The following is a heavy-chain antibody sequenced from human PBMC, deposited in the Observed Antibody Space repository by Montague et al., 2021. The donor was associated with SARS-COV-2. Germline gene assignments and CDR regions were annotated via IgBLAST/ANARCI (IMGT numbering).Heavy chain of an antibody. V-gene: IGHV4-59*01. J-gene: IGHJ6*02. CDR2: IFRSGAT. CDR1: GDSISYYY. D-gene: IGHD3-10*01. CDR3: ARTSRGSRYFYGVDF. Sequence: SETLSLTCTVSGDSISYYYWSWIRQPPGMGLLLIGYIFRSGATNYNPPLKSRVIISLDTSKSQFSLRLSSVTAADTAIYYFARTSRGSRYFYGVDFWGQGTTVTVYS.